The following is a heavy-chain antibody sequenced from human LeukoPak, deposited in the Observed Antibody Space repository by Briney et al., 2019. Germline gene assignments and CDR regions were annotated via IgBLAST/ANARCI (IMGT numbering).Heavy chain of an antibody. CDR2: INHSGSI. V-gene: IGHV4-34*01. D-gene: IGHD3-10*01. CDR3: ARGPPYYYGSGSYFARGDY. Sequence: SETLSLTCAVYGGSFSGYYWSWIRQPPGKGLEWIGEINHSGSINYNPSLKSRVTISVDTSKNQFSLKLSSVTAADTAVYYCARGPPYYYGSGSYFARGDYWGQGTLVTVSS. CDR1: GGSFSGYY. J-gene: IGHJ4*02.